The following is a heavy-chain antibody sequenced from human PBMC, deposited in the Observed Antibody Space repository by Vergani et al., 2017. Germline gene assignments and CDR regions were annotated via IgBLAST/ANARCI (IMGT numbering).Heavy chain of an antibody. Sequence: QVQLVESGGNLVQPGRSLRLSCAAAGFKFSNFGMHGVRQVPGKGLEWVAFISYNGGNQYYADSVQGRFTISRDNTKNILYLQMSSLRVEDTALYYCTRDVADTHSSICPLNYHYFMDVWGEGTTVTVSS. D-gene: IGHD6-19*01. CDR3: TRDVADTHSSICPLNYHYFMDV. J-gene: IGHJ6*03. CDR2: ISYNGGNQ. V-gene: IGHV3-33*05. CDR1: GFKFSNFG.